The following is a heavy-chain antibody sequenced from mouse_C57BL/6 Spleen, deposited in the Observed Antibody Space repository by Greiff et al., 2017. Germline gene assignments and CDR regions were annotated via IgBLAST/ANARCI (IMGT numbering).Heavy chain of an antibody. J-gene: IGHJ4*01. V-gene: IGHV1-64*01. CDR1: GYTFTSYW. D-gene: IGHD2-1*01. CDR2: IHPSSGST. Sequence: QVQLQQPGAELVKPGASVKLSCKASGYTFTSYWMRWVKQRPGQGLEWIGMIHPSSGSTNYNEQFKSKATLTVDKSSSTAYMQLSSLTSEVSAVYYCARGHEGNYFVYAIDYWGQGTSVTVSS. CDR3: ARGHEGNYFVYAIDY.